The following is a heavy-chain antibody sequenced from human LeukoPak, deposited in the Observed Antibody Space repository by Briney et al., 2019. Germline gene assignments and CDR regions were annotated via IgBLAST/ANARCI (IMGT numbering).Heavy chain of an antibody. D-gene: IGHD3-22*01. CDR2: LFGGGTA. CDR1: GFIVNTNY. CDR3: ARGGHSMIEAFDI. J-gene: IGHJ3*02. Sequence: GGSLRLSCAASGFIVNTNYMTWVRQAPGKGLEWVSILFGGGTAYYADSVKGRFTISRDISKNTLYLQMNSLRAEDTAVYYCARGGHSMIEAFDIWGQGTMVTVSS. V-gene: IGHV3-53*01.